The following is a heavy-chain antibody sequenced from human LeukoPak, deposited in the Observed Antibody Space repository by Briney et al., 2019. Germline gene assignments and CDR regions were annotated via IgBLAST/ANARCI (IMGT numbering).Heavy chain of an antibody. V-gene: IGHV3-9*01. J-gene: IGHJ4*02. Sequence: GGSLRLSCAASGFTFDDYAMHWVRQAPGKGLEWVSGISWNSGSIGYADSVKGRFTISRDNAKNSLYLQMNILRAEDTALYYCAKGGLYGDYKDYFDYWGQGTLVTVSS. CDR3: AKGGLYGDYKDYFDY. D-gene: IGHD4-17*01. CDR2: ISWNSGSI. CDR1: GFTFDDYA.